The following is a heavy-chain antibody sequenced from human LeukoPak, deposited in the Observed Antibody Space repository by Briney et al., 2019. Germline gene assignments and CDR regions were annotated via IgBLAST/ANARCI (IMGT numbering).Heavy chain of an antibody. CDR1: GFTFSSYG. CDR2: IWYDGSNK. CDR3: ARGPTYYDILTGYFWSRDLDY. V-gene: IGHV3-33*01. Sequence: GRSLRLSCAASGFTFSSYGMHWVRQAPGEGLEWVAVIWYDGSNKYYADSVKGRFTISRDNSKNTLYLQMNSLRAEDTAVYYCARGPTYYDILTGYFWSRDLDYWGQGTLVTVSS. J-gene: IGHJ4*02. D-gene: IGHD3-9*01.